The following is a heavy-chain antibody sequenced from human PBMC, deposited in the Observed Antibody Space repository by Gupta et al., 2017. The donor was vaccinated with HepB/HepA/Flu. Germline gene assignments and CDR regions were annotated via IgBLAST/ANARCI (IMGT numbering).Heavy chain of an antibody. CDR1: GGSFSGYY. CDR3: ARVNDSSGYYFDY. D-gene: IGHD3-22*01. CDR2: INHSGST. J-gene: IGHJ4*02. Sequence: QVQLQQWGAGLLKPSETLSLTCAVYGGSFSGYYWSWIRQPPGKGLEWIGEINHSGSTNYNPSLKSRVTISVDTSKNQFSLKLSSVTAADTAVYYCARVNDSSGYYFDYWGQGTLVTVSS. V-gene: IGHV4-34*01.